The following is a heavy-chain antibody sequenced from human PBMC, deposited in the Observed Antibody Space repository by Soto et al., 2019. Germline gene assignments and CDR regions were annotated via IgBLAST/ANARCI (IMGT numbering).Heavy chain of an antibody. D-gene: IGHD2-2*01. Sequence: LSLTCAVYGGSFSGYYWSWIRQPPGKGLEWIGEINHSGSTNYNPSLKSRVTISVDTSKNQFSLKLSSVTAADTAVYYCARGRREIVVVPAARISHYYYGMDVWGQGTTVTVSS. CDR3: ARGRREIVVVPAARISHYYYGMDV. J-gene: IGHJ6*02. V-gene: IGHV4-34*01. CDR1: GGSFSGYY. CDR2: INHSGST.